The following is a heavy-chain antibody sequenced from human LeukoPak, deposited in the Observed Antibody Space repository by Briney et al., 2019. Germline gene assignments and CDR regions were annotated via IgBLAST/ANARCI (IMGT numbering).Heavy chain of an antibody. V-gene: IGHV4-59*01. CDR2: VSDGGNA. Sequence: PSETLSLTCIVSGVSMSSDYWTWVRQSPGKGLGWIGYVSDGGNANYNPSLKSRVTISQDMSKNKFSLRLMSVTAEDTALYYCARGLQWHLQAFDIWGQGRMVLVS. J-gene: IGHJ3*02. CDR3: ARGLQWHLQAFDI. CDR1: GVSMSSDY. D-gene: IGHD6-19*01.